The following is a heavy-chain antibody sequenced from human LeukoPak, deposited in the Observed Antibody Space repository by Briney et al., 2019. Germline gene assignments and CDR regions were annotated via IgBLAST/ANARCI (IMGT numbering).Heavy chain of an antibody. CDR3: AYSPSYSNGNWFDP. V-gene: IGHV3-53*01. D-gene: IGHD6-19*01. J-gene: IGHJ5*02. CDR2: IYSDGST. CDR1: GFTVSSNY. Sequence: GGSLRLSCAASGFTVSSNYMSWVRQAPGKGLEWVSIIYSDGSTYYTDSMKGRFTISRDNSKNTLYLQMNSLRAEDTAVYYCAYSPSYSNGNWFDPWGQGTLVTVSS.